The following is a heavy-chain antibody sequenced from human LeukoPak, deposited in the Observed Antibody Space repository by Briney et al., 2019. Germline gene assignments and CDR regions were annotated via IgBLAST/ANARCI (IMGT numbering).Heavy chain of an antibody. V-gene: IGHV1-18*01. Sequence: ASVKVSCKASGYTFTSYGISWVRQAPGQGLEWMGWISAYNGNTNYAQKLQGRVTMTTDTSTSTAYMELRSLRSDDTAVYYCARDLLNGYCSGGSCPIDFDYWGQGTLVTVSS. D-gene: IGHD2-15*01. J-gene: IGHJ4*02. CDR1: GYTFTSYG. CDR3: ARDLLNGYCSGGSCPIDFDY. CDR2: ISAYNGNT.